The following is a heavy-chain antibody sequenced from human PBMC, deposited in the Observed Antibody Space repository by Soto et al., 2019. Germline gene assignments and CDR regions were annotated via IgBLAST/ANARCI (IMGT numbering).Heavy chain of an antibody. CDR1: GFTFSSFW. J-gene: IGHJ4*02. D-gene: IGHD6-13*01. Sequence: EVQLVESGGGLVQPGGSLRLSCAASGFTFSSFWMYWVRQAPGKGLVWVSRINSDASTTSYADSVKGRFTISRDNAKNTLYLQMKNLRAGDTAVYYWARIPPGWGGGQLVLDYWGQGTLVTVSS. V-gene: IGHV3-74*01. CDR3: ARIPPGWGGGQLVLDY. CDR2: INSDASTT.